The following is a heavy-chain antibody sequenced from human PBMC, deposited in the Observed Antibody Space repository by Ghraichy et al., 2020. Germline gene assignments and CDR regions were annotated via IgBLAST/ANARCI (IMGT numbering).Heavy chain of an antibody. D-gene: IGHD5-18*01. CDR2: IKQDASEK. V-gene: IGHV3-7*01. Sequence: GGSLRLSCAASGFTFSNYWMSWVRQATGKGLEWVANIKQDASEKYYVDSVKGRFTISRDNAKNSLFLQMNSLRAEDTAVYYCARVRGYSYGSDALDSWGQGTVVTVSS. J-gene: IGHJ3*02. CDR3: ARVRGYSYGSDALDS. CDR1: GFTFSNYW.